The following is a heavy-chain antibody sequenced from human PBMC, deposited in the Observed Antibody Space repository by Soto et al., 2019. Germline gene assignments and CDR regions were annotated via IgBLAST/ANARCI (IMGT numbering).Heavy chain of an antibody. CDR2: IYYSGST. CDR3: ARADGDYARFDY. J-gene: IGHJ4*02. D-gene: IGHD4-17*01. Sequence: SETLSLTCTVSGGSISSYYWSWIRQPPGKGLEWIGYIYYSGSTNYNPSLKSRVTISVDTSKNQFSLKLSSVTAADTAVYYWARADGDYARFDYWGQGTLVTVSS. CDR1: GGSISSYY. V-gene: IGHV4-59*01.